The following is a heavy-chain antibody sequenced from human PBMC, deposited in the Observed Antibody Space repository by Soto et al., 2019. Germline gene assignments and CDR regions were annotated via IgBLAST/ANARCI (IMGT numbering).Heavy chain of an antibody. CDR3: ATDLIVSRCSGGSCYHKFDP. Sequence: ASVKVSCKVSGYTLTELSMHWVRQAPGKGLEWMGGFDPEDGETIYAQKFQGRVTMTEDTSTDTAYMELSSLRSEDTAVYYCATDLIVSRCSGGSCYHKFDPWGQGTLVTVSS. CDR2: FDPEDGET. J-gene: IGHJ5*02. D-gene: IGHD2-15*01. CDR1: GYTLTELS. V-gene: IGHV1-24*01.